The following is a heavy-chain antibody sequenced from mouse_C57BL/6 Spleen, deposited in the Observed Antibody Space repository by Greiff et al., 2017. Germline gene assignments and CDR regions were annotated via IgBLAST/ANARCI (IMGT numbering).Heavy chain of an antibody. V-gene: IGHV3-6*01. CDR3: AKSSGYGGYYAMDY. J-gene: IGHJ4*01. D-gene: IGHD3-2*02. Sequence: EVQLQESGPGLVKPSQSLSLTCSVTGYSITSGYYWNWLRQFPGNKLEWMGYISYDGSNNYNPSLKNRISITRDTSKNQFFLKLNSVTTEDTATYYCAKSSGYGGYYAMDYWGQGTSVTVSS. CDR2: ISYDGSN. CDR1: GYSITSGYY.